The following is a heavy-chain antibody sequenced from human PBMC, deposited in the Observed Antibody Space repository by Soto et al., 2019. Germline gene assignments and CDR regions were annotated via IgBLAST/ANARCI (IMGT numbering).Heavy chain of an antibody. CDR1: GDSISSSY. V-gene: IGHV4-59*08. Sequence: QVQLQESGPGLVKPSETLSLTCTVSGDSISSSYWSWIRQPPGKGLEWIGYMYYSVSTSYNPSLNSRVTLSVDTSKNQFFLKLSFVTAADTAVYYCARHRALNWFDPWGQGTLVTVSS. J-gene: IGHJ5*02. CDR3: ARHRALNWFDP. CDR2: MYYSVST.